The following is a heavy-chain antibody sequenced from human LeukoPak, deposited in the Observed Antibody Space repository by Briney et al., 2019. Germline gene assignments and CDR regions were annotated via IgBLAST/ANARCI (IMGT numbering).Heavy chain of an antibody. V-gene: IGHV4-59*01. D-gene: IGHD2-15*01. Sequence: SETLSLTCTVSGGCISNYYWSWIRQPPGKGLEWIGYIYYSGSTNYNPSLKSRVTISVDTSKNQFSLKLSSATAADTAVYYCARDLPYCSGGSCSTWGQGTLVTVSS. J-gene: IGHJ5*02. CDR1: GGCISNYY. CDR3: ARDLPYCSGGSCST. CDR2: IYYSGST.